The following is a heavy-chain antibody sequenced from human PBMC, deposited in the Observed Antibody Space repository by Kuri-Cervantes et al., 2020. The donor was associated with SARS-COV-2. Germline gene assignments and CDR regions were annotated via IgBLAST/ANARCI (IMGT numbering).Heavy chain of an antibody. CDR3: ARDLPGLYYAMDV. D-gene: IGHD2-2*01. J-gene: IGHJ6*02. CDR1: GGSISGQY. V-gene: IGHV4-4*07. CDR2: IYYSGST. Sequence: SETLSLTCTVSGGSISGQYCNWIRQSAGKGLEWIGRIYYSGSTNYNPSLKSRFTMSVETSKNEFSLRLSSVTAADTAVYYCARDLPGLYYAMDVWGQGTTVTVSS.